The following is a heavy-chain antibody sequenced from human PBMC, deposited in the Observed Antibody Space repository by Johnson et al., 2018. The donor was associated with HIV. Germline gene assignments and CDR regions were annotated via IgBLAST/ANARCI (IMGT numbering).Heavy chain of an antibody. CDR3: ARDATPWGGDYVGYAFDL. Sequence: QVQLVESGGGVVQPGRSLRLSCAASGFTFSSYGMHWVRQAPGKGLEWVAVISYDGSNKYYADSVKGRFTISRDNSKNTLYLQMDGLRPEDTAVYYCARDATPWGGDYVGYAFDLWGQGTVVTVSP. J-gene: IGHJ3*01. D-gene: IGHD4-17*01. CDR2: ISYDGSNK. CDR1: GFTFSSYG. V-gene: IGHV3-30*19.